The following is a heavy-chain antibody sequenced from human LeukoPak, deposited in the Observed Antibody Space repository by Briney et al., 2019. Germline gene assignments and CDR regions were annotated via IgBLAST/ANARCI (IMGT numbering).Heavy chain of an antibody. Sequence: SETLSLTCAVYGGSFSAYSWSWIRQPPGKGLEWIGEINHSGSTNYNASLKSRLTISVDTSKNQFSLKLSSVTAADTAVYYCARVGPYKITMVRGIMGYFDSWGQGNLVTVSS. J-gene: IGHJ4*02. CDR1: GGSFSAYS. CDR3: ARVGPYKITMVRGIMGYFDS. CDR2: INHSGST. V-gene: IGHV4-34*01. D-gene: IGHD3-10*01.